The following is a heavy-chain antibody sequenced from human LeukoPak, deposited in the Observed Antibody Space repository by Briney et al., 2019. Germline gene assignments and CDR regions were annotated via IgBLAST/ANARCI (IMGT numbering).Heavy chain of an antibody. CDR3: ARQGHYFDY. CDR2: INHSGST. Sequence: PSETLSLTCAVYGGSFSGYYWSWIRQPPGKGLEWIGEINHSGSTNYNPSLKSRVTISVDTSKNQFSLKLSSVTAADTAVYYCARQGHYFDYWGQGTLVTVSS. J-gene: IGHJ4*02. V-gene: IGHV4-34*01. CDR1: GGSFSGYY.